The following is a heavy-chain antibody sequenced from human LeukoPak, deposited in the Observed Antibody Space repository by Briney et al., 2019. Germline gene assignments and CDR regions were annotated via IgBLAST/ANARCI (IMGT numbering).Heavy chain of an antibody. CDR2: IFYNGKT. Sequence: MASEILSLTCTVSGDSISSSSYYWAWIRQPPGKGLEWIGAIFYNGKTFYNPSLESRVTLSVDTSKNQFSLKLTSVTAADTAVYYCARRSGRTTNYFDPWGQGTLVTVSS. J-gene: IGHJ5*02. CDR3: ARRSGRTTNYFDP. CDR1: GDSISSSSYY. D-gene: IGHD1-1*01. V-gene: IGHV4-39*01.